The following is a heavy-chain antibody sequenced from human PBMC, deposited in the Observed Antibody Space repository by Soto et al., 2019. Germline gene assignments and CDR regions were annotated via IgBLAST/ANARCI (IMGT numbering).Heavy chain of an antibody. CDR2: ISGSGDTT. Sequence: EVQLLQSGGGLVQPEGSLRLSCAASGFTFSNYVMTWVRQAPGKGLEWVSAISGSGDTTYYADSVKGRFTISRDNSKNTLFLQMSSLGVEDTAVYYCAKDGGDLISAAARPLGASDYWGQGTLVTVSS. V-gene: IGHV3-23*01. J-gene: IGHJ4*02. D-gene: IGHD2-2*01. CDR3: AKDGGDLISAAARPLGASDY. CDR1: GFTFSNYV.